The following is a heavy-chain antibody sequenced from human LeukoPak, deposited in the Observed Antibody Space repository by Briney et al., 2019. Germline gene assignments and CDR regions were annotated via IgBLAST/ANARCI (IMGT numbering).Heavy chain of an antibody. Sequence: SETLSLTCTVSGGSISSSSYYWGWIRQPPGKGLEWIGSIYYSGSTNYNPSLKSRVTISVDTSKNQFSLKLSSVTAADTAVYYCAMGPMVAVAGTMFDYWGQGTLVTVSS. CDR3: AMGPMVAVAGTMFDY. CDR1: GGSISSSSYY. J-gene: IGHJ4*02. V-gene: IGHV4-39*07. CDR2: IYYSGST. D-gene: IGHD6-19*01.